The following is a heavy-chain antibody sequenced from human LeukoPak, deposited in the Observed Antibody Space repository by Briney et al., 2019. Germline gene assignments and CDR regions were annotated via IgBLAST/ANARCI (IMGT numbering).Heavy chain of an antibody. V-gene: IGHV3-23*01. CDR1: GFPFGNEA. J-gene: IGHJ4*02. Sequence: GGSLRLSCAASGFPFGNEAMGWVRQSPERGLEWVSSISPGGGTTYYADSVKGRFTISRDNSKNTLYVQMNSLRAEDTAVYYCAKVRSGSSNWALRIFDNWGQGTLVSVSS. CDR3: AKVRSGSSNWALRIFDN. CDR2: ISPGGGTT. D-gene: IGHD4-11*01.